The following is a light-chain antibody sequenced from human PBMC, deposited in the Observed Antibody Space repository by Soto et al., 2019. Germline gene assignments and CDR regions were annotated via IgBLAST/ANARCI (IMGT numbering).Light chain of an antibody. CDR1: QGIRND. CDR2: AAS. V-gene: IGKV1-6*01. J-gene: IGKJ3*01. CDR3: LQDYNYTFT. Sequence: AIQMTQSPSSLSASVGDRVTITCRASQGIRNDLGWYQQKPGKAPKLLIYAASSLQSGVPSRFSGSGSGTDFTLTISSLQPEDFATDYCLQDYNYTFTFGPGTKGDIK.